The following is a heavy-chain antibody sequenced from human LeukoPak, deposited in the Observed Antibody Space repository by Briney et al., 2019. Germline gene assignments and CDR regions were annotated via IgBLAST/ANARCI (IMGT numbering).Heavy chain of an antibody. CDR2: INPNSGGT. CDR1: GYTFTGYY. D-gene: IGHD6-19*01. Sequence: ASVKVSCKASGYTFTGYYMHLVRQAPGQGLEWMGRINPNSGGTNYAEKFQGRVTMTRDTSISTAYMELSRLRSDDTAVYYCARGLAPQYRSGWYSYFDYWGQGTLVTVSS. CDR3: ARGLAPQYRSGWYSYFDY. J-gene: IGHJ4*02. V-gene: IGHV1-2*06.